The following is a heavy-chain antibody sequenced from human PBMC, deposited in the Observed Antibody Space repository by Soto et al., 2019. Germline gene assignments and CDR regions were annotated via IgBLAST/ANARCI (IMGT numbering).Heavy chain of an antibody. CDR1: GGSISSSSYY. CDR3: ARSRIMITFGGVIVIRYFDY. Sequence: SETLSLTCTVSGGSISSSSYYWGWIRQPPGKGLEWIGSIYYSGSTYYNPSLKSRVTISVDTSKNQFSLKLSSVTAADTAVYYCARSRIMITFGGVIVIRYFDYWGQGTLVTVSS. CDR2: IYYSGST. J-gene: IGHJ4*02. D-gene: IGHD3-16*02. V-gene: IGHV4-39*01.